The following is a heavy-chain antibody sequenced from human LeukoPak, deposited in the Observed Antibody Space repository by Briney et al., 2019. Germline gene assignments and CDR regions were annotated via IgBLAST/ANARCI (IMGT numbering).Heavy chain of an antibody. CDR2: INHSGST. J-gene: IGHJ4*02. V-gene: IGHV4-34*01. D-gene: IGHD3-22*01. Sequence: PSETLSLTCAVYGGSFSGYYWSWIRQPPGKGLEWIGEINHSGSTNYNPSLKSRVTISLDTSKNQFSLRLLSVTAADTAVYYCARGVGSGYTDYWGQGALVTVSS. CDR3: ARGVGSGYTDY. CDR1: GGSFSGYY.